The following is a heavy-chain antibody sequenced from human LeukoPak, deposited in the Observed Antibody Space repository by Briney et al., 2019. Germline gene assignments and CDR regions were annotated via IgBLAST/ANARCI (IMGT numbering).Heavy chain of an antibody. CDR2: ISGSGGST. V-gene: IGHV3-23*01. Sequence: GGSLRLSCVGSGFTFGSYSMNWVRHAPGKGLEWVSTISGSGGSTYYADSVKGRFTISRDNSKNTLYLQMNSLRAEDTAVYYCAKDHKVLLWFGELTDYYYYMDVWGKGTTVTVSS. CDR1: GFTFGSYS. CDR3: AKDHKVLLWFGELTDYYYYMDV. D-gene: IGHD3-10*01. J-gene: IGHJ6*03.